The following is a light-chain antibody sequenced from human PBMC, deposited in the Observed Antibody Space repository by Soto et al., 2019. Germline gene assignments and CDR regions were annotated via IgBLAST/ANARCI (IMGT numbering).Light chain of an antibody. J-gene: IGKJ2*01. Sequence: EIVLTQSPGTLSLSPGERATLSCRASQRVSSSYLAWYQQKPGQAPRLLIYGASTRATGIPARFSGSGSGTDFPLTISRLEPEAFVVYFCHRSASSPPFTFGQATKVPI. V-gene: IGKV3-20*01. CDR3: HRSASSPPFT. CDR2: GAS. CDR1: QRVSSSY.